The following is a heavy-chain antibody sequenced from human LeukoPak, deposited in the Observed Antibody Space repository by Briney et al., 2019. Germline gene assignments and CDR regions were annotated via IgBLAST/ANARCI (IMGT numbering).Heavy chain of an antibody. J-gene: IGHJ6*03. CDR3: AKRVSGWYSGYMDV. D-gene: IGHD6-19*01. V-gene: IGHV3-48*03. CDR1: GFSFSSYE. Sequence: GGSLRLSCAASGFSFSSYEMNWVRQAPGKGLEWVSYISSGGSGSTMYYADSVKGRFAISRDNAKYSLYLQMNSLRAEDTAIYYCAKRVSGWYSGYMDVWGKGTTVTVSS. CDR2: ISSGGSGSTM.